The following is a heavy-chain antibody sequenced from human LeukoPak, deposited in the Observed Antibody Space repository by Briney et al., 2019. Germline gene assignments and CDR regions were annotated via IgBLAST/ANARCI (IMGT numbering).Heavy chain of an antibody. Sequence: QPGGSLRLSCAASGFTFSSYAMHWVRQAPGKGLEWVAVMSYDGSVKYYADSVKGRFTFSRDNSKNTLYLQMNSLRAEDTAVYYCASRTDTSYGFDIWGQGTMVTVSS. D-gene: IGHD2/OR15-2a*01. V-gene: IGHV3-30*04. CDR3: ASRTDTSYGFDI. J-gene: IGHJ3*02. CDR2: MSYDGSVK. CDR1: GFTFSSYA.